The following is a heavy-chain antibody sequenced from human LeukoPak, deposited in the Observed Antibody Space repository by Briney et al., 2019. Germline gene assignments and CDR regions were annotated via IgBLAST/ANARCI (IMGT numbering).Heavy chain of an antibody. D-gene: IGHD3-10*01. CDR3: ARDTPITMVRGVPLGFDP. CDR2: IYTSGST. J-gene: IGHJ5*02. V-gene: IGHV4-4*07. CDR1: GGSISSYY. Sequence: SETLSPTCTVSGGSISSYYWSWIRQPAGKGLEWIGRIYTSGSTNYNPSLKSRVTMSVDTSKNQFSLKLSSVTAADTAVYYCARDTPITMVRGVPLGFDPWGQGTLVTVSS.